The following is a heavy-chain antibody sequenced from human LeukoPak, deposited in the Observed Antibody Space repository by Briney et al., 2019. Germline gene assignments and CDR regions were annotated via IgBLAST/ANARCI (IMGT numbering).Heavy chain of an antibody. CDR2: IKGKTDGGST. CDR3: TTEGLRFLGTIGAFDF. V-gene: IGHV3-15*01. CDR1: GFTFTNAW. Sequence: GGSLRLSCAASGFTFTNAWMTWVRQAPGKGLEWVGRIKGKTDGGSTDYAAPVKGRFAISKDDSKNTLYLQMNSLKTEHTAVYYCTTEGLRFLGTIGAFDFWGQGTMVTVSS. J-gene: IGHJ3*01. D-gene: IGHD4/OR15-4a*01.